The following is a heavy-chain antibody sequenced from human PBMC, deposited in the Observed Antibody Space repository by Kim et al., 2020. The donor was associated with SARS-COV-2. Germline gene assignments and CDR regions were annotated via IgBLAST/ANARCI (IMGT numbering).Heavy chain of an antibody. CDR2: IYSSGNT. D-gene: IGHD2-2*01. V-gene: IGHV4-59*02. CDR1: SGSVETYY. J-gene: IGHJ4*02. CDR3: ARGGYTASWDAGIVDY. Sequence: SQTLSLTCSVSSGSVETYYWSWIRQSPGKGLEWIGYIYSSGNTEYNPSLKSRVTISVDTFMKQFSLKLSTVTAADTAVYYCARGGYTASWDAGIVDYGGQ.